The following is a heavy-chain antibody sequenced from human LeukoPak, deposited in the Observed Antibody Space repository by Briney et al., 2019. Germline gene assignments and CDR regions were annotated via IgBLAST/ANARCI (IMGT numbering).Heavy chain of an antibody. CDR3: ARTPIVVVPAARPYGMDV. CDR2: ISYDGSNK. V-gene: IGHV3-30*03. Sequence: GRSLRLSCAASGFTFSSYGMHWVRQAPGKGLEWVAVISYDGSNKYYADSVKGRITISRDNSKNTLYLQMNSLRAEDTAVNYCARTPIVVVPAARPYGMDVWGQGTTVTVSS. J-gene: IGHJ6*02. CDR1: GFTFSSYG. D-gene: IGHD2-2*01.